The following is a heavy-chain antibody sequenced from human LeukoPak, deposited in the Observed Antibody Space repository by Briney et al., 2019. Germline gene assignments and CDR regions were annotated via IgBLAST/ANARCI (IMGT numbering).Heavy chain of an antibody. CDR3: ARGRGYDSSGYSPTGPLFDY. D-gene: IGHD3-22*01. V-gene: IGHV1-69*04. J-gene: IGHJ4*02. Sequence: SVKVSCKASGGTFSSYAISWVRQAPGQGLEWMGRIIPILGIANYAQKFQGRVTITADKSTSTAYMELSSLRSEDTAVYYCARGRGYDSSGYSPTGPLFDYWGQGTLVTVSS. CDR2: IIPILGIA. CDR1: GGTFSSYA.